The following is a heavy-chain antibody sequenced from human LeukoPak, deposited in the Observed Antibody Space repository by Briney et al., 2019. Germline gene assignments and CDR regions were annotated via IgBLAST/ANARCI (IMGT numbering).Heavy chain of an antibody. J-gene: IGHJ4*02. Sequence: GGSLRLSCAASGFTVSSNYMSWVRQAPGKGLEWVSVIYSGGSTYYADSVKGRFTISRDNSKNTLYFQMNSLRAEDTAVYYCARGNGQQLKGVYFDYWGQGTLVTVSS. CDR2: IYSGGST. CDR3: ARGNGQQLKGVYFDY. D-gene: IGHD6-13*01. CDR1: GFTVSSNY. V-gene: IGHV3-66*01.